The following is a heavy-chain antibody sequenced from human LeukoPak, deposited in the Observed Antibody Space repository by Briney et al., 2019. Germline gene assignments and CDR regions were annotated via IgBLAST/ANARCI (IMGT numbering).Heavy chain of an antibody. CDR3: ARGWGNATRYFDY. Sequence: SETLSLTCTVSGGSISSGSYYWIWIRQPAGKGLEWIGHIYTSGSTKYNPSLKSRVTISQDTSKNQLSLKLSSVTAADTAVYYCARGWGNATRYFDYWGQGTLVTVSS. CDR2: IYTSGST. D-gene: IGHD2-8*02. V-gene: IGHV4-61*09. CDR1: GGSISSGSYY. J-gene: IGHJ4*02.